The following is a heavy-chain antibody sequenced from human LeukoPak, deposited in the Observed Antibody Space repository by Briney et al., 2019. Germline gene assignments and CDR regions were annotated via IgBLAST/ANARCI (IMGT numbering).Heavy chain of an antibody. CDR1: GFTFSSYG. CDR3: AKDHGNYDILTGYLGFDP. J-gene: IGHJ5*02. V-gene: IGHV3-33*06. D-gene: IGHD3-9*01. Sequence: PGGSLRLSCAASGFTFSSYGMHWVRQAPGKGLEWVAVIWYDGSNKYYADSVKGRFTISRDNSKSTLYLQMNSLRAEDTAVYYCAKDHGNYDILTGYLGFDPWGQGTLVTVSS. CDR2: IWYDGSNK.